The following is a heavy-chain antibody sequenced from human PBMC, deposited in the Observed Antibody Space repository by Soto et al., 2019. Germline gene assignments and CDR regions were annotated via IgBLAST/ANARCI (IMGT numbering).Heavy chain of an antibody. CDR1: GFTFSTYG. V-gene: IGHV3-23*01. J-gene: IGHJ4*02. Sequence: GGSLRLSCAASGFTFSTYGMSWVRQAPGKGLEWVSVISGSGDSTYYADSVKGRFTISRDNSKNTLYLQMNSLRVDDTAVYYCARYFIVGAPDYIDYWGQGTLVTVSS. D-gene: IGHD1-26*01. CDR3: ARYFIVGAPDYIDY. CDR2: ISGSGDST.